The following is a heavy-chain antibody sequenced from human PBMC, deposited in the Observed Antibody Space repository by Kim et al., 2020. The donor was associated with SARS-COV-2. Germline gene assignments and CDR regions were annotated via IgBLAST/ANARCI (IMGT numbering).Heavy chain of an antibody. CDR1: GGSFSGYY. V-gene: IGHV4-34*01. CDR2: INHSGST. CDR3: ARGKQDIVVVVAVYYYYY. D-gene: IGHD2-15*01. J-gene: IGHJ6*03. Sequence: SETLSLTCAVYGGSFSGYYWSWIRQPPGKGLEWIGEINHSGSTNYNPSLKSRVTISVDTYKNQFSLKLSSVTAADTAVYYCARGKQDIVVVVAVYYYYY.